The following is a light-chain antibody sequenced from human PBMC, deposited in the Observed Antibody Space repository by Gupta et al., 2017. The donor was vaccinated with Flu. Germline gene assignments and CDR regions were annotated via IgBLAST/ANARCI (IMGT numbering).Light chain of an antibody. CDR2: DDR. V-gene: IGLV3-21*02. CDR3: HVWDSSSDHGV. Sequence: TARVTCGGNDIGIKSVHWYQQKPGQDPLLVVIDDRRRPSGIPERFSGSNSGDTATLPTSRLEAGEEADDYCHVWDSSSDHGVFGGGTKLTVL. CDR1: DIGIKS. J-gene: IGLJ3*02.